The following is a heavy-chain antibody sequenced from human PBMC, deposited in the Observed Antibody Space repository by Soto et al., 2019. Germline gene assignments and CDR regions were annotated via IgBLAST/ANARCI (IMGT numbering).Heavy chain of an antibody. CDR3: ARDKGDIVLVPAASNWFDP. CDR2: IYYSGST. Sequence: SETLSLTCTVSGGSVSSGSYYWSWIRQPPGKGLEWIGYIYYSGSTNYNPSLKSRVTISVDTSKNQFSLKLSSVTAADTAVYYCARDKGDIVLVPAASNWFDPWGQGTLVTVSS. J-gene: IGHJ5*02. D-gene: IGHD2-2*01. CDR1: GGSVSSGSYY. V-gene: IGHV4-61*01.